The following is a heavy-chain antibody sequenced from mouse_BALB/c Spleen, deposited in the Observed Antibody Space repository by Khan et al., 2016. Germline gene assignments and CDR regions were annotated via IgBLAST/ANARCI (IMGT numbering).Heavy chain of an antibody. CDR3: ARDMGGMLFDY. J-gene: IGHJ2*01. D-gene: IGHD1-1*02. CDR2: IRNKAIGYTT. CDR1: GFTFTDYY. Sequence: EVELVESGGGLVQPGDSLRLSCATSGFTFTDYYMNWVRQPPGTALEWLGFIRNKAIGYTTEYSPSVKGRFTISRDNSQSILYLQMNTLRAEDSATYYCARDMGGMLFDYWGQGTTLTVSS. V-gene: IGHV7-3*02.